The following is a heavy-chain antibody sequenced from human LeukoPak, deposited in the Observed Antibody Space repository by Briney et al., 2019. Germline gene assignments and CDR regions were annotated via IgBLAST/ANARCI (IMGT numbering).Heavy chain of an antibody. D-gene: IGHD5-18*01. CDR1: GFTFNSYS. CDR3: ARASGDIVETATMGSY. J-gene: IGHJ4*02. V-gene: IGHV3-21*01. CDR2: ISSSSSSI. Sequence: PGGSLRLSCAASGFTFNSYSMNWVRQAPGKGLEWVSSISSSSSSIYYADSMKGRFTISRDNAKNSLYLQMNSLRAEDTAVYYCARASGDIVETATMGSYWGQGTLVTVSS.